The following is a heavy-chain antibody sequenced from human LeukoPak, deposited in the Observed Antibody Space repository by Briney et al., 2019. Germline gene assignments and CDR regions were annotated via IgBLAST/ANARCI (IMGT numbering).Heavy chain of an antibody. J-gene: IGHJ6*03. Sequence: SETLSLTCTVSGYSISSGYYWGWIRQPPGKGLEWIGRIYHSGSTYYNPSLKSRVTISVDTSKNQFSLKLSSVTAADTAVYYCARCEVRGVIPKYYYYYYMDVWGKGTTVTVSS. CDR3: ARCEVRGVIPKYYYYYYMDV. CDR2: IYHSGST. D-gene: IGHD3-10*01. CDR1: GYSISSGYY. V-gene: IGHV4-38-2*02.